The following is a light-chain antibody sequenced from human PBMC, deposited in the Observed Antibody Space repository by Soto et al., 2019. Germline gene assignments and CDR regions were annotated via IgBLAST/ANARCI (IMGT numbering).Light chain of an antibody. V-gene: IGKV1-39*01. J-gene: IGKJ4*01. CDR1: QDIHTF. CDR2: SAS. CDR3: QPTYTSVIT. Sequence: DIQMTQSPSSLSASVGDRVTITCRASQDIHTFVTWHQQMSGSAPRVLIYSASSLQTGVPSRFSGSGSGTVFSLTIAGLQPEDVATDFGQPTYTSVITVGGGTKVE.